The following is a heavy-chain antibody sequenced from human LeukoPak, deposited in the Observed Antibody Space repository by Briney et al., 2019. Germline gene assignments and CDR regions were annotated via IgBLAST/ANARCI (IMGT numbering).Heavy chain of an antibody. CDR2: IKQDGSEK. J-gene: IGHJ4*02. D-gene: IGHD3-3*01. V-gene: IGHV3-7*01. CDR1: GFTFSSYW. Sequence: GGSLRLSCAASGFTFSSYWMSWVRQAPGKGLEWVANIKQDGSEKYYVDSVKGRFTISRDNAKNSLYLQMNCLRAEDTAVYYCARERGYDFWSGIEDYWGQGTLVTVSS. CDR3: ARERGYDFWSGIEDY.